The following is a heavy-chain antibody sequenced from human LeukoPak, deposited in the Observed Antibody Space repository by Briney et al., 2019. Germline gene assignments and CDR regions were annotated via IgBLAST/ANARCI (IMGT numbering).Heavy chain of an antibody. CDR1: GGSFSGYY. CDR3: AAQYSGYVRLDY. CDR2: ISHSGST. V-gene: IGHV4-34*01. J-gene: IGHJ4*02. D-gene: IGHD5-12*01. Sequence: SETLSLTCAVYGGSFSGYYWSWIRQPPGKGLEWIGEISHSGSTNYNPSLKSRVTISVDTSKNQFSLKLSSVTAAVTAVYYCAAQYSGYVRLDYWGQGTLVTVSS.